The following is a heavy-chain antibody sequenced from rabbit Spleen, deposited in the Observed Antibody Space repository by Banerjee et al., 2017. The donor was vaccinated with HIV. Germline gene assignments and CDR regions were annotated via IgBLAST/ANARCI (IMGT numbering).Heavy chain of an antibody. D-gene: IGHD6-1*01. CDR3: ASALHADSAVYGYNTYFNL. Sequence: QEQLEESGGDLVKPEGSLTLTCTASGFSFSGSYWICWVRQAPGKGLEWIGCSYTHNGYTYYASWAKGRFTSSKTSSTTVTLQMTSLIVADTATYFCASALHADSAVYGYNTYFNLWGPGNPRHRL. CDR1: GFSFSGSYW. J-gene: IGHJ4*01. CDR2: SYTHNGYT. V-gene: IGHV1S45*01.